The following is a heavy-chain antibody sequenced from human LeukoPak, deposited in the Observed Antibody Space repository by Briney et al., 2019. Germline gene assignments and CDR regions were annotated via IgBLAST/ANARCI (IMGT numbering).Heavy chain of an antibody. J-gene: IGHJ4*02. CDR3: TTYGSGRKFDY. CDR1: GFSFSDAW. D-gene: IGHD3-10*01. Sequence: GGSHRLSCAVSGFSFSDAWMSWVRQTPGKGLEWVGRIESKTDGGTTDYAALVKGRFTISRDDSTNTLYLQMNSLKSEDTAVYYCTTYGSGRKFDYWGQGVLVTVSS. CDR2: IESKTDGGTT. V-gene: IGHV3-15*04.